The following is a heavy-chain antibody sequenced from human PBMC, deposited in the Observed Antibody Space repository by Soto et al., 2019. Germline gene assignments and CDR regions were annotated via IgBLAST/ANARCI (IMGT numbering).Heavy chain of an antibody. CDR1: EFTFTNYA. V-gene: IGHV3-23*01. CDR3: AALIDPGDYYYYGMDV. Sequence: PGGSLRLSCAASEFTFTNYAMSWVRQAPGKGLEWVSAISGSGSRTYYADSVKGRFTISRDNSKNTLYLQMSSLRAEDTAVYYCAALIDPGDYYYYGMDVWGQGTTVTVSS. CDR2: ISGSGSRT. J-gene: IGHJ6*02.